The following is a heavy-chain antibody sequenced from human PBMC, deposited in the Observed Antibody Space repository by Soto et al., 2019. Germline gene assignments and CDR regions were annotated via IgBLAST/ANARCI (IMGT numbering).Heavy chain of an antibody. J-gene: IGHJ3*02. V-gene: IGHV3-30-3*01. CDR2: ISYDGSNN. CDR3: ARPIPDSIAIFGGVTADAFDI. Sequence: QVQLVESGGGVVQPGRSLRLSCAASGFTFSSYAMHWVRQAPGKGLEWVAVISYDGSNNYYADSVKGRFTLSRDNSKNTLDLQMNSRRAEDTAEDYCARPIPDSIAIFGGVTADAFDIWGQGTMVTVSS. CDR1: GFTFSSYA. D-gene: IGHD3-3*01.